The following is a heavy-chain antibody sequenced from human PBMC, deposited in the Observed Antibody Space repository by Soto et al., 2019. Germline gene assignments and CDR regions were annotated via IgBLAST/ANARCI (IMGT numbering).Heavy chain of an antibody. Sequence: PSETLSLTCTVSGASIIPYYWSWIRQPPGKGLEWIGYIYASGSTNYNPSLKSRLTISLDTSKNQFSLKLSSVTAADTALYYCTRSNWLDLWGQGILVTVSS. V-gene: IGHV4-59*01. CDR2: IYASGST. CDR1: GASIIPYY. CDR3: TRSNWLDL. J-gene: IGHJ5*02.